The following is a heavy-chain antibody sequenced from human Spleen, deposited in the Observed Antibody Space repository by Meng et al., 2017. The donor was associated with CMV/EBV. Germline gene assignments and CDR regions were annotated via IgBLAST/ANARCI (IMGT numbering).Heavy chain of an antibody. J-gene: IGHJ6*02. V-gene: IGHV1-2*02. Sequence: ASVKVSCKASAYIFTNYYMHWVRQAPGQGFEWMGWINPKSGGTNYAQKFQGRVSVTRDTSITTAYMELSRLIFDDTAVYYCARGDYYYGLDVWGLGTTVTVSS. CDR1: AYIFTNYY. CDR3: ARGDYYYGLDV. CDR2: INPKSGGT.